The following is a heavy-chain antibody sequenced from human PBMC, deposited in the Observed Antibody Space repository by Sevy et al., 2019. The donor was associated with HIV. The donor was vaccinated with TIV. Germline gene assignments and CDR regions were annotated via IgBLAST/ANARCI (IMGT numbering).Heavy chain of an antibody. CDR1: GYTFTGYY. J-gene: IGHJ6*02. V-gene: IGHV1-2*02. D-gene: IGHD2-2*01. Sequence: ASVKVSCKASGYTFTGYYMHWVRQAPGQGLEWMGWINPNSGGTNYAQTFQGRVTMTRDTSISTAYMELSRLRSDDTAVYYCARGNDIVVVPAAIPYYGMDVWGQGTTVTVSS. CDR3: ARGNDIVVVPAAIPYYGMDV. CDR2: INPNSGGT.